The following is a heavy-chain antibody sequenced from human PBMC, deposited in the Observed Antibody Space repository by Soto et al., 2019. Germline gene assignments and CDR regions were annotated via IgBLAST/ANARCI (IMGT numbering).Heavy chain of an antibody. CDR3: ARVRVEDTMIVVVPSRYGMDV. J-gene: IGHJ6*02. CDR1: VGSISSSNW. Sequence: SETLSLTCAVSVGSISSSNWWSWVRQPPGKGLEWIGEIYHSGSTNYNPSLKSRVTISVDKSKNQFSLKLSSVTAADTAVYYCARVRVEDTMIVVVPSRYGMDVWGQGTTVTVSS. D-gene: IGHD3-22*01. CDR2: IYHSGST. V-gene: IGHV4-4*02.